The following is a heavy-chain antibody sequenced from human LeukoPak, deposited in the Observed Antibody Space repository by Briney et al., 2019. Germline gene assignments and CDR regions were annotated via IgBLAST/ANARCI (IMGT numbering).Heavy chain of an antibody. CDR1: GFTFSTFA. CDR2: IFPSGGEI. CDR3: ARVLRYCSGGNCYSGGLGYMDV. D-gene: IGHD2-15*01. Sequence: GGSLRLSCAASGFTFSTFAMIWVRRPPGKGLEWVSSIFPSGGEIHYADSVRGRFTISRDNSKSTLSLQMNSLRAEDTAVYYCARVLRYCSGGNCYSGGLGYMDVWGKGTTVTISS. J-gene: IGHJ6*03. V-gene: IGHV3-23*01.